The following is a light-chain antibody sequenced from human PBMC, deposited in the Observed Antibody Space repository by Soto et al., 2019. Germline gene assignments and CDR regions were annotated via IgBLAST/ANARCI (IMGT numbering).Light chain of an antibody. J-gene: IGKJ1*01. V-gene: IGKV1-5*01. CDR1: HSIPIW. Sequence: DIQITHSPSTLSASLVDRVTITSRASHSIPIWLAWYQQKPGKAPKLLIFDASSLESGVPSRFSGSGSGTEFTLTISSLQPDDFATYYCQQYNSYSWTFGQGTKVDIK. CDR2: DAS. CDR3: QQYNSYSWT.